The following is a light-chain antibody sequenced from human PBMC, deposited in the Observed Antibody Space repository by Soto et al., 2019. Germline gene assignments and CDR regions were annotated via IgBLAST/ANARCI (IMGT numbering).Light chain of an antibody. CDR1: QSISSN. J-gene: IGKJ5*01. V-gene: IGKV1-39*01. CDR3: QQAYSFPIT. CDR2: AAS. Sequence: ILLTQSPSSLSASVGDRVTMTCRASQSISSNLNWYQQKPGKVPNLLIYAASSLQSGVPSRFSGSGSGTDFTLSINSLQPEDFATYYCQQAYSFPITFGQGTRLEIK.